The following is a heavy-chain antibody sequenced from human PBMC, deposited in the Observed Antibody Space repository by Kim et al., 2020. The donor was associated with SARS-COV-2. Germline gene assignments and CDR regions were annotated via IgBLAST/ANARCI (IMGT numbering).Heavy chain of an antibody. CDR2: ISSSSSYI. D-gene: IGHD3-9*01. CDR3: ARDQYYDILTGFFLDAFDI. CDR1: GFTFSSYS. J-gene: IGHJ3*02. Sequence: GGSLRLSCAASGFTFSSYSMNWVRQAPGKGLEWVSSISSSSSYIYYADSVKGRFTISRDNAKNSLYLQMNSLRAEDTAVYYCARDQYYDILTGFFLDAFDIWGQGTMVTVSS. V-gene: IGHV3-21*01.